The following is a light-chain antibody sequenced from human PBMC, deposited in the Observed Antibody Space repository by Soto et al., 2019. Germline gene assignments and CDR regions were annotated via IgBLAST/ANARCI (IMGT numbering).Light chain of an antibody. CDR1: SSDVGGYNY. CDR2: EVS. CDR3: SSYTSSSIDDV. V-gene: IGLV2-14*01. Sequence: QSALTQPASVSGSPGQSITISCTGTSSDVGGYNYVSWYQQHPGKAPKLMIYEVSNRPSGVSNRFSGSKSGNMASLTISGLQAEDEAEYYCSSYTSSSIDDVFGTGTKLTVL. J-gene: IGLJ1*01.